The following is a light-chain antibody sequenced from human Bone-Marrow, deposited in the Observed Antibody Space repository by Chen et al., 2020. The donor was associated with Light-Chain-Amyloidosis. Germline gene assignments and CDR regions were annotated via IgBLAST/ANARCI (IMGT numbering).Light chain of an antibody. V-gene: IGLV2-14*01. Sequence: QSALTQPASVSGSPGQSITIPCTGTSSDVGGDYPASWYQQHPDKAPKLMIYEVTNRPSWVPDRFSGSKSDNTASLTISGLQTEDEADYFCSSYTITNTLVFGSGTRVTVL. J-gene: IGLJ1*01. CDR2: EVT. CDR3: SSYTITNTLV. CDR1: SSDVGGDYP.